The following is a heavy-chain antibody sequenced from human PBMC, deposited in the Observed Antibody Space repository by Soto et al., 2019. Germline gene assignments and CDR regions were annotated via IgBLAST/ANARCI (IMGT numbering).Heavy chain of an antibody. CDR3: ATSRSGIAAAGTSSPGAFDI. CDR2: IIPILGIA. Sequence: QVQLVQSGAEVKKPGSSVKVSCKASGGTFSSYTISWVRQAPGQGLEWMGRIIPILGIANYAQKFQGRVTITADKSTSTAYMELSSLRSEDTAVYYCATSRSGIAAAGTSSPGAFDIWGQGTMVTVSS. J-gene: IGHJ3*02. V-gene: IGHV1-69*02. CDR1: GGTFSSYT. D-gene: IGHD6-13*01.